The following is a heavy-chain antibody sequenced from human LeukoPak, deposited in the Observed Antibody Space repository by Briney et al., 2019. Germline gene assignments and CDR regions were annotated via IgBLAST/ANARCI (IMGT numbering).Heavy chain of an antibody. D-gene: IGHD6-13*01. Sequence: GASVKVSCKASGGTFSSYAISWVRQAPGQGLEWMRGIIPIFGTANYAQKFQGRVTITTDESTSTAYMELSSLRSEDTAVYYCARSTGRPPRGQQLANGFYYYYMDVWGKGTTVTVSS. J-gene: IGHJ6*03. CDR1: GGTFSSYA. V-gene: IGHV1-69*05. CDR2: IIPIFGTA. CDR3: ARSTGRPPRGQQLANGFYYYYMDV.